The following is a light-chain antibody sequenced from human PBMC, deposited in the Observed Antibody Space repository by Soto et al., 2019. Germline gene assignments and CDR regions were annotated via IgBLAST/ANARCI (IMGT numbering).Light chain of an antibody. CDR2: SAS. CDR3: QQYGRSLWT. CDR1: QSVTSNF. J-gene: IGKJ1*01. Sequence: EIVLTQAPGTLSLSPGERASLSCRASQSVTSNFLAWYQQKPGRAPRLLIYSASSRATGIPDRFSGSGSGTDFTLTITRLEPEDFAVYYCQQYGRSLWTFGQGTNVEIK. V-gene: IGKV3-20*01.